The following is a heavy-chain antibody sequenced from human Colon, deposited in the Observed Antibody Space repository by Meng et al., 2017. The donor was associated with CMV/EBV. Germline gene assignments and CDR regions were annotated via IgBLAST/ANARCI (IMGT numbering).Heavy chain of an antibody. J-gene: IGHJ4*02. V-gene: IGHV3-33*01. Sequence: SGCPRNSYGIHWVRQFPGKGLEWVAVLWYDGSRKYFADSVQGRFSISRDDSKNTVYLQMNSLRAEDTAVYYCARDNDGSSHYSQFDYWGQGTLVTVSS. D-gene: IGHD3-22*01. CDR1: GCPRNSYG. CDR2: LWYDGSRK. CDR3: ARDNDGSSHYSQFDY.